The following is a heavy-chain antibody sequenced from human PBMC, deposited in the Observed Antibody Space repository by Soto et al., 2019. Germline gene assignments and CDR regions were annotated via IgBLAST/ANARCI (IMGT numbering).Heavy chain of an antibody. CDR1: GGSISSYY. Sequence: SETLSLTCTVSGGSISSYYWSWIRQPPGKGLEWIGYIYYSGSTNYNPSLKSRVTISVDTSKNQFSLKLSSVTAADTAVYYCARGYGDYVFDYWGQGTLVTVSS. V-gene: IGHV4-59*08. J-gene: IGHJ4*02. CDR2: IYYSGST. CDR3: ARGYGDYVFDY. D-gene: IGHD4-17*01.